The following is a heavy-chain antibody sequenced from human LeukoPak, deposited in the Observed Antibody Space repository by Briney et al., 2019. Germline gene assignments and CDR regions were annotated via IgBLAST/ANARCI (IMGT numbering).Heavy chain of an antibody. CDR3: ARAYGYYFDY. CDR2: INHSGST. D-gene: IGHD5-18*01. V-gene: IGHV4-34*01. CDR1: GGSFSGYY. Sequence: SETLSLTCAVYGGSFSGYYWSWIRQPPGKGLEWIGEINHSGSTNYSPSLKSRVTISVDTSKNQFSLKLGSVTAADTAVYYCARAYGYYFDYWGQGTLVTVSS. J-gene: IGHJ4*02.